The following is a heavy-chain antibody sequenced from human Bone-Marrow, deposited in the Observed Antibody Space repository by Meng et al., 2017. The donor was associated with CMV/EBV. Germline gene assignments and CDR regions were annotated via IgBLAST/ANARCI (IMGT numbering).Heavy chain of an antibody. V-gene: IGHV3-30*04. J-gene: IGHJ6*02. CDR2: ISYDGSNK. Sequence: GESLKISCAASGFTFSSYAMHWVRQAPGKGLEWVAVISYDGSNKYYADSVKGRFTISRDNSKNTLYLQMNSLRAEDTAVYYWARDYNGMDVWGQGTTVTVSS. CDR3: ARDYNGMDV. CDR1: GFTFSSYA.